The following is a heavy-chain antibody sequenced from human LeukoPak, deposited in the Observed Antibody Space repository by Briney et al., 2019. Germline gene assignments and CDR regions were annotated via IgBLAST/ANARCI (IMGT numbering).Heavy chain of an antibody. J-gene: IGHJ4*02. V-gene: IGHV3-9*01. Sequence: GGSLRPSCAASGFTFDDYAMHWVRQAPGKGLEWVSGISWNSGSIGYADSVKGRFTISRDNAKNSLYLQMNSLRAEDTALYYCAKSPVTLHYFDYWGQGTLVTVSS. D-gene: IGHD4-17*01. CDR2: ISWNSGSI. CDR3: AKSPVTLHYFDY. CDR1: GFTFDDYA.